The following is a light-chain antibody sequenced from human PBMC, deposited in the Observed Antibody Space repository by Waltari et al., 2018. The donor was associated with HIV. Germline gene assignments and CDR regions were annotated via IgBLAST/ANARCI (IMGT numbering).Light chain of an antibody. J-gene: IGLJ2*01. CDR3: QVWDNNNAV. Sequence: SYELTQPPSMSVSPGQTAIIACSGDKLGDKYVCWYQQRPGQSPVMVMYQETERPSGVPERFSGSISGDTASLTISGTQPLDEADYYCQVWDNNNAVFGGGTKLTVL. CDR2: QET. CDR1: KLGDKY. V-gene: IGLV3-1*01.